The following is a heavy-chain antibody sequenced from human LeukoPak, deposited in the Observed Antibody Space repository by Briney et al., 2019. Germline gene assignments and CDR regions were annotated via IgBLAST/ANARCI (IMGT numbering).Heavy chain of an antibody. D-gene: IGHD3-9*01. CDR2: INPSGGST. V-gene: IGHV1-46*01. J-gene: IGHJ1*01. Sequence: ASVKVSCKASGYTFTSYFMHWVRQASGQGLEWMGIINPSGGSTTYAQQFQGRVTMTRDTSTSTVYMELRSLRSEDTAVYYCSRGPSASDWFVFGGPYWGQGTLATVSS. CDR3: SRGPSASDWFVFGGPY. CDR1: GYTFTSYF.